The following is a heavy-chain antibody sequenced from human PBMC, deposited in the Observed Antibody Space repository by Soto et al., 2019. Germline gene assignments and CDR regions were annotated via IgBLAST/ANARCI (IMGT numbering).Heavy chain of an antibody. D-gene: IGHD2-8*02. CDR1: GGSFSGYY. J-gene: IGHJ4*02. CDR3: ARDKITGLFDY. V-gene: IGHV4-34*01. CDR2: INHSGST. Sequence: QVQLQQWGAGLLKPSETLSLTCAVYGGSFSGYYWTWIRQPPGTGLEWIGEINHSGSTNYNPSLKSRVTISVETSKNQFSLKRTSVTAADTAVYYCARDKITGLFDYWGQGTLVTVSS.